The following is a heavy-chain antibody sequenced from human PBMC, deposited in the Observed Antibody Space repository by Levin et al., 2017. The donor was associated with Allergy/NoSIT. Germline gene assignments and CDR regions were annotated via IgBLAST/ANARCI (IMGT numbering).Heavy chain of an antibody. Sequence: GGSLRLSCAASGFTFSSYGMHWVRQAPGKGLEWVAVISSDGRKKFYADSVKGRFTISRDNSKNTLDLQMNSLRAEDTAVYYCAKDVYGSGWYPRGNEAVEMWGQGKKVSVSS. J-gene: IGHJ3*02. D-gene: IGHD6-19*01. CDR3: AKDVYGSGWYPRGNEAVEM. CDR2: ISSDGRKK. V-gene: IGHV3-30*18. CDR1: GFTFSSYG.